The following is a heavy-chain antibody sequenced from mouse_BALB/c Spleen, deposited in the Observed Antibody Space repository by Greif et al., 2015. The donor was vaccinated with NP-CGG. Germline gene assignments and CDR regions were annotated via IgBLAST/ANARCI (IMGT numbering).Heavy chain of an antibody. D-gene: IGHD1-1*01. CDR3: YGSSNYFDY. CDR1: GYTFTSYG. Sequence: VQLQQSGAELAKPGASVKMSCKASGYTFTSYGMHWVKQRPGQGLEWIGYINPSTGYTEYNQKFKDKATLTADKSSSTAYMQLSSLTSEDSAVYYCYGSSNYFDYWGQGTTLTVS. J-gene: IGHJ2*01. V-gene: IGHV1-4*01. CDR2: INPSTGYT.